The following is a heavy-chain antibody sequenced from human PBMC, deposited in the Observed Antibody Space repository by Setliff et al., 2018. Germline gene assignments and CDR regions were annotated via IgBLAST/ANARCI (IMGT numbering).Heavy chain of an antibody. J-gene: IGHJ4*02. Sequence: ASVKVSCKASGYTFSNYLLHWVRQAPGQSPEWVGWINAGNGHTKYSQRFQDRITITSETSATTVYMELRSLRSEDTAVYYCVRVDMVLSNFDFWGQGTLVPSP. V-gene: IGHV1-3*01. CDR3: VRVDMVLSNFDF. D-gene: IGHD5-12*01. CDR2: INAGNGHT. CDR1: GYTFSNYL.